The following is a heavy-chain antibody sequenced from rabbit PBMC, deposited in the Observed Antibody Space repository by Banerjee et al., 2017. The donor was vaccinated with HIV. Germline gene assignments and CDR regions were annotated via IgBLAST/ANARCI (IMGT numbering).Heavy chain of an antibody. CDR3: ARAFSYDDLDDYPNGMDL. CDR2: IYAGSSGST. Sequence: QSLEESGGDLVKPGASLTLTCTASGFSFSSNYWICWVRQAPGKGLEWIACIYAGSSGSTYYASWAKGRFTISKTSSTTVTLQMTSLTAADTATYFCARAFSYDDLDDYPNGMDLWGQGTLVTVS. CDR1: GFSFSSNYW. D-gene: IGHD2-1*01. J-gene: IGHJ6*01. V-gene: IGHV1S40*01.